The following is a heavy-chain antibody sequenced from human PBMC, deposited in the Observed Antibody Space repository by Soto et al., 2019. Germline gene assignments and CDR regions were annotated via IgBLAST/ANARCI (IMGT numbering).Heavy chain of an antibody. CDR2: INAGNGNT. D-gene: IGHD2-8*01. CDR3: ARDRGVFVSLVFDP. Sequence: GPSVKVSCKASGYTFTSYAMHWVRQAPGQRLEWMGWINAGNGNTKYSQKFQGRVTITRDTSASTAYMELSSLRSEDTAVYYCARDRGVFVSLVFDPWGQGTLVTVSS. CDR1: GYTFTSYA. V-gene: IGHV1-3*01. J-gene: IGHJ5*02.